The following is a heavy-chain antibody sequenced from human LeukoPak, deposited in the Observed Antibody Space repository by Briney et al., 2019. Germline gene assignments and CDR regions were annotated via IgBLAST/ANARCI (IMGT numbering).Heavy chain of an antibody. CDR3: ARVGTLGYRSSTSCLHFDY. D-gene: IGHD2-2*01. CDR1: GYTFTSYG. Sequence: GASVKVSCKASGYTFTSYGISWVRQAPGQGLEWMGWISAYNGNTNYAQKLQGRVTMTTDTSTSTAYMELRSLRSDDTAVYYCARVGTLGYRSSTSCLHFDYWGQGTRVTVSS. V-gene: IGHV1-18*01. J-gene: IGHJ4*02. CDR2: ISAYNGNT.